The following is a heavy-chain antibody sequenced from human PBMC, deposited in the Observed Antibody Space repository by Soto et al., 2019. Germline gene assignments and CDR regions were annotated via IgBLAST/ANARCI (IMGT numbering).Heavy chain of an antibody. D-gene: IGHD6-13*01. CDR2: VYNSGST. V-gene: IGHV4-59*01. Sequence: SETLSLTCTVSGGSISSYYWTWIRQPPGKGLEWIGYVYNSGSTNYNPSLKSRVTISEDTSKSQFSLKVNSMTAADTAVYYCARYRREAVAGYTLDNWGQGILVTVSS. CDR1: GGSISSYY. J-gene: IGHJ4*02. CDR3: ARYRREAVAGYTLDN.